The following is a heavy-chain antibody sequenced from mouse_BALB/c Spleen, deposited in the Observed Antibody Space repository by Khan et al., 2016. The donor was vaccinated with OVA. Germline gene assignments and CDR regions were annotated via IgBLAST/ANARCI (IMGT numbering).Heavy chain of an antibody. J-gene: IGHJ3*01. Sequence: VELVESGPGLVQPSQSLSITCTVSGFSLTNFGVHWVRQSPGKGLEWLGVIWSGGSTDYNAAFKSRLSINKDNSKTQVFFKMNSLQPNDTATYYCARREYLMTWFAYWGQGTLVTVSA. CDR1: GFSLTNFG. V-gene: IGHV2-2*02. CDR2: IWSGGST. CDR3: ARREYLMTWFAY.